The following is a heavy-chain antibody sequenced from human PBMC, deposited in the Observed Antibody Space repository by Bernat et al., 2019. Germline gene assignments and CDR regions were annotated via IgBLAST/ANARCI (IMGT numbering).Heavy chain of an antibody. Sequence: EVQLVQSGAAVKKPGESLKISCKASGYSFTNYWLGWVRQMPGKGLEWMGIIYPGDSETRYSPSFQGQVTISAEQSISTAYLQWSSLKASDTAMYYCARRYCSGGTCPNNWFDPWGQGTLVTVSS. CDR1: GYSFTNYW. J-gene: IGHJ5*02. CDR2: IYPGDSET. CDR3: ARRYCSGGTCPNNWFDP. D-gene: IGHD2-15*01. V-gene: IGHV5-51*01.